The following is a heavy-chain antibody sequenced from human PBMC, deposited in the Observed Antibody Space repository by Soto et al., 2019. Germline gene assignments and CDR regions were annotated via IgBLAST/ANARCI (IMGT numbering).Heavy chain of an antibody. V-gene: IGHV3-48*02. CDR3: AKGPHTNVGWPYYFES. CDR2: SSPRGDTI. CDR1: GFSLANYP. D-gene: IGHD6-19*01. J-gene: IGHJ4*02. Sequence: QPGGSLSLSCVASGFSLANYPMNWVRQTPGKGLEWISYSSPRGDTIYYADSVEGRSTISRDNARNSLSLHMSSLRDEDSALYYCAKGPHTNVGWPYYFESWGQGVPVTVSS.